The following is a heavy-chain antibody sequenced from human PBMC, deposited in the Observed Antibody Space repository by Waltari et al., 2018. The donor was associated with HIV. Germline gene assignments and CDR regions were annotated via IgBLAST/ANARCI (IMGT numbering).Heavy chain of an antibody. D-gene: IGHD1-26*01. V-gene: IGHV3-7*01. J-gene: IGHJ6*02. CDR2: INQDATKK. CDR1: QLWSLRHC. CDR3: ARGDQWGLFMDSYYGLDV. Sequence: EALPVHSGGAAVRPGASLATSCARSQLWSLRHCMARSRQASGKGLEWVANINQDATKKNYADSVKGRFSVARDNGKYSVFLEMNRLRVQDTAVYFCARGDQWGLFMDSYYGLDVWGRGTTVIVSS.